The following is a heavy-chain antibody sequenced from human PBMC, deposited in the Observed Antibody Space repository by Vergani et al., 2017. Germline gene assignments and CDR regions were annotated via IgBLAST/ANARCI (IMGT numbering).Heavy chain of an antibody. CDR3: ARDRRGDYDSSGYQYYFDY. D-gene: IGHD3-22*01. CDR2: IYTSGST. Sequence: QVQLQESGPGLVKPSQTLSLTCTVSGGSISSGSYYWSWIRQPAGKGLGWIGRIYTSGSTNYTPSLKSRVTISVDPSKNQFSLKLSSVTAADTAVYYCARDRRGDYDSSGYQYYFDYWGQGTLVTVSS. V-gene: IGHV4-61*02. J-gene: IGHJ4*02. CDR1: GGSISSGSYY.